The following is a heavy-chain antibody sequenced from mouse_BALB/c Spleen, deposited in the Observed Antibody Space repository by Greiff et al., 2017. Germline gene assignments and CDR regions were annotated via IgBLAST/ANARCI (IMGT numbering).Heavy chain of an antibody. Sequence: EVKLMESGGGLVKPGGSLKLSCAASGFAFSSYDMSWVRQTPEKRLEWVAYISSGGGSTYYPDTVKGRFTISRDNAKNTLYLKMSSLKSEDTAMYYCARHYDYGGYFDYWGQGTTLTVSS. D-gene: IGHD2-4*01. J-gene: IGHJ2*01. V-gene: IGHV5-12-1*01. CDR1: GFAFSSYD. CDR2: ISSGGGST. CDR3: ARHYDYGGYFDY.